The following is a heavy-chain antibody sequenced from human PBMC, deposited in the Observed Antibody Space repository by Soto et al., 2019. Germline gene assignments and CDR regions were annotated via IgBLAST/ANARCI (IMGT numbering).Heavy chain of an antibody. CDR1: GYTFTSYA. Sequence: ASVKVSCKASGYTFTSYAMHWVRQAPGQRLEWMGWTNAGNGNTKYSQKFQGRVTITRDTSASTAYMELSSLRSEDTAVYYCVSSWTPPFDYWGQGTLVTVSS. CDR2: TNAGNGNT. V-gene: IGHV1-3*01. J-gene: IGHJ4*02. D-gene: IGHD6-13*01. CDR3: VSSWTPPFDY.